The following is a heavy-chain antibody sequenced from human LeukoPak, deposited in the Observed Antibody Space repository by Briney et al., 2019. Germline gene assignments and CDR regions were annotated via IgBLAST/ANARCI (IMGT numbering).Heavy chain of an antibody. Sequence: TSETLSLTRTVSGVSISHGDYYWTWIRQPPGKGLEWIAYIYYSGSTYYNPSLKSRVTISVDTSKNQFSLKLSSVTAADTAVYYCARVYMRGWFDPWGQGTLVTVSS. V-gene: IGHV4-30-4*01. CDR2: IYYSGST. CDR3: ARVYMRGWFDP. J-gene: IGHJ5*02. CDR1: GVSISHGDYY. D-gene: IGHD3-10*01.